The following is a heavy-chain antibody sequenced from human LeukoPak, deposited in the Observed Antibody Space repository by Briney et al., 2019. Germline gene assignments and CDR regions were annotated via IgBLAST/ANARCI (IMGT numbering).Heavy chain of an antibody. D-gene: IGHD4-23*01. CDR3: ARVFPTVVTPVDYYYYYMDV. J-gene: IGHJ6*03. CDR2: IYTSGST. Sequence: PSETLSLTCTVSGGSVSSYYWSWIRQPAGKGLEWIGRIYTSGSTNYNPSLKSRVTMSVDTSKNQFSLKLSSVTAADTAVYYCARVFPTVVTPVDYYYYYMDVWGKGTTVTVSS. CDR1: GGSVSSYY. V-gene: IGHV4-4*07.